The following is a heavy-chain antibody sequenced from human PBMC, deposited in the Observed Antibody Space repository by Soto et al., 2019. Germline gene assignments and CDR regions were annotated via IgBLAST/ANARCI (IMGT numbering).Heavy chain of an antibody. Sequence: ESGGGVVQPGRSLRLSCAASGFTFSSYAMHWVRQAPGKGLEWVAVISYDGSNKYYADSVKGRFTISRDNSKNTLYLQMNSLRAEDTAVYYCAREDYGDYVVDYWGQGTLVTVSS. D-gene: IGHD4-17*01. CDR2: ISYDGSNK. CDR3: AREDYGDYVVDY. CDR1: GFTFSSYA. V-gene: IGHV3-30-3*01. J-gene: IGHJ4*02.